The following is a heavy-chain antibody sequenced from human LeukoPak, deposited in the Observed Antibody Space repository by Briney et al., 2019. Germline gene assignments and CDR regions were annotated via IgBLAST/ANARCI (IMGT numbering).Heavy chain of an antibody. J-gene: IGHJ5*02. CDR1: GYTFTGYY. CDR2: INPNSGGT. V-gene: IGHV1-2*02. CDR3: ARGLRIVVVPAARGNWFDP. Sequence: ASVKVSCKASGYTFTGYYTHWVRQAPGQGLEWMGWINPNSGGTNYAQKFQGRVTMTRDTSISTAYMELSRLRSDDTAVYYCARGLRIVVVPAARGNWFDPWGQGTLVTVSS. D-gene: IGHD2-2*01.